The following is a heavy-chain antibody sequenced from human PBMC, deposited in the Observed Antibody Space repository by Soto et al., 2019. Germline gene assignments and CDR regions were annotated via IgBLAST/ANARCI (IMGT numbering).Heavy chain of an antibody. Sequence: QVQLVESGGGVVQPGRSLRLSCAASGFTFSSYAMHWVRQAPGQGLEWVALISYDGSNKYYADSVKGRFTISRDNSKNTLDLPMNSLRPEDTAVXXXXXDQGGTTLYYHGMDVWGQGTTVTVSS. CDR3: XXDQGGTTLYYHGMDV. CDR1: GFTFSSYA. D-gene: IGHD1-7*01. J-gene: IGHJ6*02. CDR2: ISYDGSNK. V-gene: IGHV3-30-3*01.